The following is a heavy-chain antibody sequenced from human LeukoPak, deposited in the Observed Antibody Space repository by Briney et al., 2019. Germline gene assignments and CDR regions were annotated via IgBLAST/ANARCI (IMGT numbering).Heavy chain of an antibody. D-gene: IGHD4-17*01. CDR2: ISSSSSYI. CDR1: GFTFSSYS. V-gene: IGHV3-21*01. J-gene: IGHJ6*03. CDR3: ARDQMDLTTVTPPGYYYYYMDV. Sequence: PGGSLRLSRAASGFTFSSYSMNWVRQAPGKGLEWVSSISSSSSYIYYADSVKGRFTISRDNAKNSLYLQMNSLRAEDTAVYYCARDQMDLTTVTPPGYYYYYMDVWGKGTTVTVSS.